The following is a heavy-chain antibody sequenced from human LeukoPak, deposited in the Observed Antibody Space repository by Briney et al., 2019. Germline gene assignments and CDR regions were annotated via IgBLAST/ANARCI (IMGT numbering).Heavy chain of an antibody. D-gene: IGHD5-18*01. CDR1: GFTVSSNY. Sequence: GGSLRLSCAASGFTVSSNYMSWVRQAPGKGLEWVSVIYSGGSTYYADSVKGRFTISRDNSKNTLYLQMNSLRAEDTAVYYCARGPIQLWLRLGYYYYYMDVWGKGTTVTVSS. CDR3: ARGPIQLWLRLGYYYYYMDV. V-gene: IGHV3-53*01. CDR2: IYSGGST. J-gene: IGHJ6*03.